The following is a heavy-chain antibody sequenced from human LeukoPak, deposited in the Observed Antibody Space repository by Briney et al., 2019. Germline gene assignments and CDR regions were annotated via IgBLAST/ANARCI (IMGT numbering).Heavy chain of an antibody. V-gene: IGHV3-30*18. CDR2: ISYDGSNK. D-gene: IGHD2-8*01. J-gene: IGHJ3*02. CDR3: AKDVSGAFDI. Sequence: GGSLRLSCAASGFTFSSYGMHWVRQAPGKGQEWVAVISYDGSNKYYADSVKGRLTISRDNSKNTLYLQMNSLRAEDTAVYYCAKDVSGAFDIWGQGTMVTVSS. CDR1: GFTFSSYG.